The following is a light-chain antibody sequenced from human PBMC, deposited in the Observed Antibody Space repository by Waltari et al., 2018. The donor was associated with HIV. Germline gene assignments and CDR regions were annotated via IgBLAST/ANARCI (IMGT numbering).Light chain of an antibody. V-gene: IGKV1-5*03. J-gene: IGKJ1*01. CDR3: QQYNSYLS. Sequence: DIQLTQSPSTLSASVGDSVTITCRATQSISNWLAWYQQKPGKAPKLLINKASTLEGGVPSRFSGSGSGTEFTLTISSLQPDDFATYYCQQYNSYLSFGQGTKVEIK. CDR2: KAS. CDR1: QSISNW.